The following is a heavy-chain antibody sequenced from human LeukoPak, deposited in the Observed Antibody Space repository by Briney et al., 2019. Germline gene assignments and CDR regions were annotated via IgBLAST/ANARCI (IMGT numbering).Heavy chain of an antibody. V-gene: IGHV1-2*04. CDR2: INPNSGGT. CDR3: ARCGDSSGCYYFDY. CDR1: GYTFTGYY. Sequence: SVKVSCKASGYTFTGYYMHWVRQAHGQGLEWMGWINPNSGGTNYAQKFQGWVTMTRDTSISTAYMELSRLRSDDTAVYYCARCGDSSGCYYFDYWGQGTLVTVSS. J-gene: IGHJ4*02. D-gene: IGHD6-19*01.